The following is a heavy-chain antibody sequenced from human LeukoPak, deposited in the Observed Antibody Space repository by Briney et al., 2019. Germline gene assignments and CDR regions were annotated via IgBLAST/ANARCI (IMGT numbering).Heavy chain of an antibody. CDR2: IYTSGST. D-gene: IGHD2-2*01. V-gene: IGHV4-4*07. J-gene: IGHJ6*02. Sequence: PSETLSLTCTVSGGSITNYYWSWIRQPAGKGLEWIGRIYTSGSTSYNPSLKSRVTMSIDTSKNQFSLKLSSLTAADTAVYYCARGCSSTSCWLRMDVWGQGITVTVSS. CDR3: ARGCSSTSCWLRMDV. CDR1: GGSITNYY.